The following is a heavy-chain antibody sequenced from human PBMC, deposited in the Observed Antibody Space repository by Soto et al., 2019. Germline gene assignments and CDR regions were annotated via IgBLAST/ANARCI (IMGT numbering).Heavy chain of an antibody. CDR1: GGSFSGYY. D-gene: IGHD3-16*01. J-gene: IGHJ5*02. CDR3: ARGPSHLIGGHKERNWFDP. V-gene: IGHV4-34*01. Sequence: SETLSLTCAVYGGSFSGYYWSWIRQPPGKGLEWIGEINHSGSTNYNPSLKSRVTISVDTSKNQFSLKLSSVTAADTAVYYCARGPSHLIGGHKERNWFDPWGQGTLVTAPQ. CDR2: INHSGST.